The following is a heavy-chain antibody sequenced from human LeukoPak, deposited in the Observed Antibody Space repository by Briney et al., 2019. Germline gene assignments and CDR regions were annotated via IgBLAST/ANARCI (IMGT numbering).Heavy chain of an antibody. CDR3: AKETLSSDSFAGGAFDI. D-gene: IGHD3-22*01. Sequence: GRSLRLSCAASGFTFSSYGMHWVRQAPGKGLEWVAVISYDGSNKYYADSVKGRFTISRDNSKNTLYLQMNSLRAEDTAVYYCAKETLSSDSFAGGAFDIWGQGTMVTVSS. CDR1: GFTFSSYG. J-gene: IGHJ3*02. CDR2: ISYDGSNK. V-gene: IGHV3-30*18.